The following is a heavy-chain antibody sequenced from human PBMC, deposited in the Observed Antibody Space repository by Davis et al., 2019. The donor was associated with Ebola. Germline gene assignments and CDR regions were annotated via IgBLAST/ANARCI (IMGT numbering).Heavy chain of an antibody. CDR2: FRSKANSYAT. D-gene: IGHD4-17*01. Sequence: GGSLRLSCAASGFTFSGSAMHWVPRAPGKGREWFAVFRSKANSYATAYAASVKGRFTISRDDSKNTAYLQMNSLKTEDTAVYYCTTTTVTNDYWGQGTLVTVSS. CDR3: TTTTVTNDY. CDR1: GFTFSGSA. V-gene: IGHV3-73*01. J-gene: IGHJ4*02.